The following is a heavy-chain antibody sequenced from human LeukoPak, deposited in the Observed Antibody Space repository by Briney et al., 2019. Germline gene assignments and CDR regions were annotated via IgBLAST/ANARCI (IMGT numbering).Heavy chain of an antibody. CDR1: GFTFSSYS. CDR3: AREEHSSGWYVFPMDY. V-gene: IGHV3-21*01. CDR2: ISSSSSYI. J-gene: IGHJ4*02. Sequence: GGSLRLSCAASGFTFSSYSMNWVRQAPGKGLEWASSISSSSSYIYYADSVKGRFTISRDNAKNSLYLQMNSLRAEDTAVYYCAREEHSSGWYVFPMDYWGQGTLVTVSS. D-gene: IGHD6-19*01.